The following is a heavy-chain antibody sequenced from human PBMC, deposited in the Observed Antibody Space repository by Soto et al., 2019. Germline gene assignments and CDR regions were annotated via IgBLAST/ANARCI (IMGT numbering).Heavy chain of an antibody. CDR1: GYSFTSYW. V-gene: IGHV5-51*01. CDR2: IFPGDSDT. D-gene: IGHD3-10*01. Sequence: GESLKISCKVSGYSFTSYWIGWVRQMPGKGLEWMGIIFPGDSDTRYSPSFQGQVAISADKSISTAYLQWSSLKASDTAMYYCARHFMSSDDCCYYFDYWGQVTLVTVSS. J-gene: IGHJ4*02. CDR3: ARHFMSSDDCCYYFDY.